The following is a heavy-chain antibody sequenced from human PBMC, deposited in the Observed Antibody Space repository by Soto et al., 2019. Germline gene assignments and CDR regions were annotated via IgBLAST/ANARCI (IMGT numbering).Heavy chain of an antibody. CDR1: GYSISSGYY. D-gene: IGHD3-3*01. CDR2: IYHSGST. V-gene: IGHV4-38-2*02. CDR3: ARDRSAGTYYDFCSGYYTGIDWFDP. J-gene: IGHJ5*02. Sequence: SETLSLTCAVSGYSISSGYYWGWIRQPPGKGLEWIGSIYHSGSTYYNPSLKSRVTISVDTSKNQFSLKLSSVTAADTAVYYCARDRSAGTYYDFCSGYYTGIDWFDPWGQGTLVTVSS.